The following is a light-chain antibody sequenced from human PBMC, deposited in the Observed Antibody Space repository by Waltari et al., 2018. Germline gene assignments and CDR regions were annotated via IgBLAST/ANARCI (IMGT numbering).Light chain of an antibody. CDR2: GAS. V-gene: IGKV3-15*01. J-gene: IGKJ1*01. Sequence: EIVMTQSPATLSVSPGERATLSCRASQSISSDLAWYQQKPGQPPRLLIYGASTRATGIPDRFSGSGSGTEFTLTISSLQSEDFAVYYCQQYYRWWTFGLGTKVERK. CDR1: QSISSD. CDR3: QQYYRWWT.